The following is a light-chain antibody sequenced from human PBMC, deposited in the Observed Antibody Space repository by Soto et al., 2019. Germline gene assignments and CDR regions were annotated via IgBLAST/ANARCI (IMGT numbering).Light chain of an antibody. Sequence: DIQITQSPSFLSASVGDRVTITCRASQTISSYLNWYQQKPGKAPRLLIYAASTLQSGVPSRFSGSGSGTDFTLTISSLQPEDCVTYYCQQTYSSVTFGGGTKVEIK. CDR1: QTISSY. J-gene: IGKJ4*01. CDR2: AAS. V-gene: IGKV1-39*01. CDR3: QQTYSSVT.